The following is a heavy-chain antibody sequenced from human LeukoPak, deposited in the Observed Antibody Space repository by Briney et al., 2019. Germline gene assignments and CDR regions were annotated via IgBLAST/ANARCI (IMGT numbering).Heavy chain of an antibody. V-gene: IGHV1-18*01. J-gene: IGHJ6*03. Sequence: GASVKVSCKASGYTFTSYGISWVRQAPGQGLEWMGWISVYNGHTNYAQKLQGRVTMTTDTSTSTAYMELRSLRSDDTAVYYCASGREYCSSTSCWGYYMDVWGKGTTVTISS. D-gene: IGHD2-2*01. CDR2: ISVYNGHT. CDR1: GYTFTSYG. CDR3: ASGREYCSSTSCWGYYMDV.